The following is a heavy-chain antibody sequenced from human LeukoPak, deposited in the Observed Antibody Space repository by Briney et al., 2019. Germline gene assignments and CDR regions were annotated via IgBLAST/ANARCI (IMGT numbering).Heavy chain of an antibody. CDR1: GFSLSNYN. CDR2: IDSSSNT. V-gene: IGHV3-69-1*01. Sequence: GGSLRLSCAVSGFSLSNYNMIWVRQAPGKGLEWVSSIDSSSNTYCADSVKGRFTISRDNAKSSLYLQMNSLRAEDTAVYYCASREPAGDWGQGTLVTVSS. D-gene: IGHD1-1*01. J-gene: IGHJ4*02. CDR3: ASREPAGD.